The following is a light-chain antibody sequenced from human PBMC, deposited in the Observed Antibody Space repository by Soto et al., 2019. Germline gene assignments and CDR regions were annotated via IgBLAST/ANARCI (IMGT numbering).Light chain of an antibody. CDR3: GSWDTSLSGYV. CDR1: SSNVGSNT. CDR2: DDS. V-gene: IGLV1-51*01. J-gene: IGLJ1*01. Sequence: QSVLTQPPSASGTPGQRVTLSCSGSSSNVGSNTVSWCRQLPGTAPKLLSYDDSKRPSGMPDRFSGSKSGTSATLGMTGYQPGDEADYYCGSWDTSLSGYVCGTGTKVTGL.